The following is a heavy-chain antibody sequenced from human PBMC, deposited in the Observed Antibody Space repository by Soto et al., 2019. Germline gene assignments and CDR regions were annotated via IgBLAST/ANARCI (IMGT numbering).Heavy chain of an antibody. Sequence: SGPTLVNPTQTLTLTCTFSGFSLSTSGVGVGWIRQPPGKALEWLALVYWDDDKRYSPSLKSRLTITKDTSKNQVVLTMTNMDPVDTATYYCAHRTYYYDSSGYDSREEYFQHWGQGTLVTVSS. CDR3: AHRTYYYDSSGYDSREEYFQH. V-gene: IGHV2-5*02. J-gene: IGHJ1*01. D-gene: IGHD3-22*01. CDR2: VYWDDDK. CDR1: GFSLSTSGVG.